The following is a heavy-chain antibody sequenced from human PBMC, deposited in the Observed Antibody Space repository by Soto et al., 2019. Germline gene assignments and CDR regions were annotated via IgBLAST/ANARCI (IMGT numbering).Heavy chain of an antibody. CDR2: ISYDGSNK. Sequence: QVQLVESGGGVVQPGRSLRLSCAASGFTFSSYAMHWVRQAPGKGLEWVAVISYDGSNKYYADSVKGRFTISRDNSKNTLYLQMNSLRAEDTAVYYCASSSVVVTVNYFDYWGQGTLVTVSS. CDR3: ASSSVVVTVNYFDY. CDR1: GFTFSSYA. J-gene: IGHJ4*02. D-gene: IGHD2-21*02. V-gene: IGHV3-30-3*01.